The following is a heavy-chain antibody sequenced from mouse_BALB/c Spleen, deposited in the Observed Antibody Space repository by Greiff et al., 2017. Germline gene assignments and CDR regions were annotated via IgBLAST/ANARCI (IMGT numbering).Heavy chain of an antibody. D-gene: IGHD1-1*01. J-gene: IGHJ1*01. CDR1: GFNIKDTY. CDR2: IDPANGNT. V-gene: IGHV14-3*02. Sequence: EVQLQESGAELVKPGASVKLSCTASGFNIKDTYMHWVKQRPEQGLEWIGRIDPANGNTKYDPKFQGKATITADTSSNTAYLQLSSLTSEDTAVYYCARWGYGSSYWYFDVWGAGTTVTVSA. CDR3: ARWGYGSSYWYFDV.